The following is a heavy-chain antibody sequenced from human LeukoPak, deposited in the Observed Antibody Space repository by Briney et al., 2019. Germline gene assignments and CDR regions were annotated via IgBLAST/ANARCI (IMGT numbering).Heavy chain of an antibody. CDR1: GFTFSIYA. D-gene: IGHD3-22*01. J-gene: IGHJ5*01. Sequence: HAGGSLRLSCAASGFTFSIYAMSWVRQAPGKGLEWVSSTSSGGDYTYYAGSVEGRFTISRDNSKNTLYLQMNSLRAEDTATYYCAKDRPNYYESNGHYYRRDGDSWGQGTLVTVSS. CDR2: TSSGGDYT. CDR3: AKDRPNYYESNGHYYRRDGDS. V-gene: IGHV3-23*01.